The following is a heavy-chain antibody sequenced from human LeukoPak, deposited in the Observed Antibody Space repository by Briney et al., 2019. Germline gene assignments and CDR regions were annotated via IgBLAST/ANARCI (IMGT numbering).Heavy chain of an antibody. CDR2: IRYDGSNK. CDR3: ARRPYASGHMDV. J-gene: IGHJ6*03. Sequence: GGSLRLSCAASGFTFSSYGMHWVRQAPGKGLEWVAFIRYDGSNKYYADSVKGRFTISRDNSKNTLYLQMNSLRAEDTAVYYCARRPYASGHMDVWGKGTTVTISS. CDR1: GFTFSSYG. V-gene: IGHV3-30*02. D-gene: IGHD3-10*01.